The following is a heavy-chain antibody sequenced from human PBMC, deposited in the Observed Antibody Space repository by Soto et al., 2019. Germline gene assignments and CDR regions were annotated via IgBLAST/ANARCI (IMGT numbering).Heavy chain of an antibody. CDR2: INPSGGST. J-gene: IGHJ6*02. D-gene: IGHD5-12*01. CDR1: GYTFTSYY. V-gene: IGHV1-46*01. CDR3: ARNGEGYSGYDMRDYYYYGMDV. Sequence: GASVKVSCKASGYTFTSYYMHWVRQAPGQGLEWKGIINPSGGSTSYAQKFQGRVTMTRDTSTSTVYMELSSLRSEDTAVYYCARNGEGYSGYDMRDYYYYGMDVWGQGTTVTVSS.